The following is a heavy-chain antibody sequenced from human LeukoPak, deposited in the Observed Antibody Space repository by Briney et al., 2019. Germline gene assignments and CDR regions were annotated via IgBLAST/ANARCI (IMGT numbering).Heavy chain of an antibody. CDR1: GFTFSSYE. D-gene: IGHD1-26*01. V-gene: IGHV3-48*03. J-gene: IGHJ6*03. CDR2: ISSSGSTI. CDR3: AREVGGFRNYYYYYMDV. Sequence: GGSLRLSCAASGFTFSSYEMNWVRQAPGKGLEWVSYISSSGSTIYYADSVKGRFTISRDNAKNPLYLQMNGLRAEDTAVYYCAREVGGFRNYYYYYMDVWGKGTTVTVSS.